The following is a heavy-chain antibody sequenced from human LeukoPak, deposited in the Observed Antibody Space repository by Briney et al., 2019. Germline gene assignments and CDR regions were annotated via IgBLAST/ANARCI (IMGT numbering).Heavy chain of an antibody. Sequence: SVKVSCKASGGTFSSYAISWVRQAPGQGPEWMGRIIPILGIANYAQKFQGRVTITADKSTSTAYMELSSLRSEDTAVYYCARLAVGPPSTFDYWGQGTLVTVSS. CDR2: IIPILGIA. CDR3: ARLAVGPPSTFDY. J-gene: IGHJ4*02. D-gene: IGHD4-23*01. CDR1: GGTFSSYA. V-gene: IGHV1-69*04.